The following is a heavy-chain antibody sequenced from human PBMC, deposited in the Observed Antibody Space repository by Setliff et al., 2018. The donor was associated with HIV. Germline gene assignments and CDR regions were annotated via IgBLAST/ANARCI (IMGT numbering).Heavy chain of an antibody. CDR1: GGSIKSYY. CDR3: ARGQGAFPAPHYMDV. D-gene: IGHD3-16*01. J-gene: IGHJ6*03. Sequence: SETLSLTCIVSGGSIKSYYWSWIRQAPGKGLEWIGNVYYTGSTYYNPPLKSRVTISIDTSKNQFSLKLSSVTAADTAVYYCARGQGAFPAPHYMDVWAKGTTVTVSS. CDR2: VYYTGST. V-gene: IGHV4-59*12.